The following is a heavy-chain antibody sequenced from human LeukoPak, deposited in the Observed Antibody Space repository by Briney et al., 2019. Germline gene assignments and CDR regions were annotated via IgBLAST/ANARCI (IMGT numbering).Heavy chain of an antibody. CDR3: ARENIAAAGSSPFDY. V-gene: IGHV4-4*07. J-gene: IGHJ4*02. CDR2: IYTSGST. Sequence: SETLSLTCTVSGGSISNYYWSWIRQPAGKGLEWIGRIYTSGSTNYNPSLKSRVTMSVDTSRSQFSLKLSSVIAADTAVYYCARENIAAAGSSPFDYWGQGTLVTVSS. D-gene: IGHD6-13*01. CDR1: GGSISNYY.